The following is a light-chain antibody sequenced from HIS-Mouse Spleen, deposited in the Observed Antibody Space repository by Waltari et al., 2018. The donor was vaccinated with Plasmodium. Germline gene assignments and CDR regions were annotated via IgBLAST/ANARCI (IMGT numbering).Light chain of an antibody. CDR1: ALPKQY. Sequence: SYELTQPPSVSVSPGQTARITCSGDALPKQYAYCYQQKPGQAPGLVLYKDSERPAGIPERFSGSSSGTTVTLTIIGVQAEDEAYYYCQSADSSATYVVFGGGTKLTVL. CDR3: QSADSSATYVV. J-gene: IGLJ2*01. V-gene: IGLV3-25*03. CDR2: KDS.